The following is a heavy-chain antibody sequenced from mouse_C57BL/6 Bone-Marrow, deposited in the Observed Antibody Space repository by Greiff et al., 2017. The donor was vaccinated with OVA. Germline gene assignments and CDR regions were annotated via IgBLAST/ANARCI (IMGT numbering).Heavy chain of an antibody. V-gene: IGHV5-12*01. CDR1: GFTFSDYY. Sequence: EVKVVESGGGLVQPGGSLKLSCAASGFTFSDYYMYWVRQTPEKRLEWVAYISNGGGSTYYPDTVKGRFTISRDNAKNTLYLQMSRLKSEDTAMYYCARPRGTVSFAYWGQGTLVTVSA. CDR2: ISNGGGST. CDR3: ARPRGTVSFAY. J-gene: IGHJ3*01. D-gene: IGHD1-1*01.